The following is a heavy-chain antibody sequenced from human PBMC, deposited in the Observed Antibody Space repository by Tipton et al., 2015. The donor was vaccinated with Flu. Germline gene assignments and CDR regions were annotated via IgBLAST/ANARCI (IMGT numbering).Heavy chain of an antibody. CDR2: INHSGST. Sequence: GLVKPSETLSLTCAVYGGSFSGDYWSWVRQPPGKGLEWIGEINHSGSTNYNPSLKSRVTISVDTSKNQFSLRLSSVTAADTAVYFCARVSVRRVMVATTRYYGMDVWGQGTTVTVSS. CDR1: GGSFSGDY. D-gene: IGHD2-15*01. J-gene: IGHJ6*02. CDR3: ARVSVRRVMVATTRYYGMDV. V-gene: IGHV4-34*01.